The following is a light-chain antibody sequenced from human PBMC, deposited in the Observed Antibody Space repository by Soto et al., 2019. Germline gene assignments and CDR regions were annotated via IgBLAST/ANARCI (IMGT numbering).Light chain of an antibody. J-gene: IGKJ1*01. V-gene: IGKV3-20*01. CDR2: GAS. CDR3: QQYGSSPPT. Sequence: EIVLTQSPGTLSLSPGERATLSCRASQSVSSNYLAWYRRKPGQAPRLLIYGASNRATDIPGRFSGSGSGTDFTLTITRLEPEDFAVYYCQQYGSSPPTFGPETRVEIK. CDR1: QSVSSNY.